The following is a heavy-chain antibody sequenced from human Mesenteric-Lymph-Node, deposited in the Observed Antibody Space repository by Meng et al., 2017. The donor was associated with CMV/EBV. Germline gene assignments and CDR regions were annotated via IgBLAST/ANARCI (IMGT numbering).Heavy chain of an antibody. CDR1: GFTFSNAW. J-gene: IGHJ3*01. CDR2: IKIKSDGGTT. D-gene: IGHD3-3*01. V-gene: IGHV3-15*01. Sequence: GGSLRLSCAASGFTFSNAWMSWVRQAPGKGLEWVGLIKIKSDGGTTDYAAPVKGRFTISRDDSKNTLYLQMNSLKTEDTALYYCSTLPYYTAAWGQGTKVTVSS. CDR3: STLPYYTAA.